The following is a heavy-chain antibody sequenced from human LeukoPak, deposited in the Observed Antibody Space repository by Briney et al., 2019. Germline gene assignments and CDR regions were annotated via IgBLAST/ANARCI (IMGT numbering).Heavy chain of an antibody. J-gene: IGHJ6*02. D-gene: IGHD6-13*01. CDR3: ARLRYSSHESYYYYGMDV. Sequence: ASVKVSCKASGYTFTNYDFNWMRQATGQGLEWMGWMNPNSGSTGYAQKFQGRVTITRDTSASTAYMELSSLRSEDTAVYYCARLRYSSHESYYYYGMDVWGQGTTVTVSS. CDR1: GYTFTNYD. V-gene: IGHV1-8*01. CDR2: MNPNSGST.